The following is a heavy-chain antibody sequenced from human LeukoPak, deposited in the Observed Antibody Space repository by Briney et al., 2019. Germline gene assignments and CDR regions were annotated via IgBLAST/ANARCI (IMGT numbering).Heavy chain of an antibody. V-gene: IGHV3-30*04. CDR3: ARDSSGWYVSSYYYYGMDV. D-gene: IGHD6-19*01. J-gene: IGHJ6*02. CDR1: GFTFSSYA. Sequence: GGSLRLSCAASGFTFSSYAMHWVRQAPGKGLEWVAVISYDGSNKYYADSVKGRFTISRDNSKNTLYLQMNSLRAEDTAVYYCARDSSGWYVSSYYYYGMDVWGQGTTVTVCS. CDR2: ISYDGSNK.